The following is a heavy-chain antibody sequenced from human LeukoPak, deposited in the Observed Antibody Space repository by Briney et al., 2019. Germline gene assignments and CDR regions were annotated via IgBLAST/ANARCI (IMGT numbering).Heavy chain of an antibody. CDR2: INHNGNVN. CDR1: GFTFSSYW. D-gene: IGHD3-16*01. J-gene: IGHJ6*02. CDR3: ARGGGLDV. V-gene: IGHV3-7*03. Sequence: GGSLRLSCAASGFTFSSYWMNWARQAPGEGLEWVASINHNGNVNYYVDSVKGRFTISRDNAKNSLYLQMSNLRAEDSAVYFCARGGGLDVWGQGATVTVSS.